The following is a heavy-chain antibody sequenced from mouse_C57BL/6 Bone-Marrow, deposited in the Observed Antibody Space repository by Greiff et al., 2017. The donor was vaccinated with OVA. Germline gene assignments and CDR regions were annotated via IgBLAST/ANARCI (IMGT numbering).Heavy chain of an antibody. CDR1: GYTFTSYW. D-gene: IGHD1-1*01. CDR2: IYPGSGST. Sequence: QVQLKQSGAELVKPGASVKMSCKASGYTFTSYWITWVKQRPGQGLEWIGDIYPGSGSTNYNEKFKSKATLTVDTSSSTAYMQLSSLTSEDSAVYYGARRYYGSSYWYFDVWGTGTTVTVSS. CDR3: ARRYYGSSYWYFDV. V-gene: IGHV1-55*01. J-gene: IGHJ1*03.